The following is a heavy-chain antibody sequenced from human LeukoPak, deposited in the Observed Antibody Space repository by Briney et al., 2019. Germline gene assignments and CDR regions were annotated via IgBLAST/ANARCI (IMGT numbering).Heavy chain of an antibody. CDR2: IGDAGGTT. V-gene: IGHV3-23*01. CDR1: GFTFSTYA. Sequence: VGSLRLSCTASGFTFSTYAMSWVRQAPGKGLEWVSAIGDAGGTTYYADSAKGRFTISRDNSKNTLYLEMNSLRAEDTAVYYCAKDVSIAVAGHFDYWGQGTLVTVSS. J-gene: IGHJ4*02. CDR3: AKDVSIAVAGHFDY. D-gene: IGHD6-19*01.